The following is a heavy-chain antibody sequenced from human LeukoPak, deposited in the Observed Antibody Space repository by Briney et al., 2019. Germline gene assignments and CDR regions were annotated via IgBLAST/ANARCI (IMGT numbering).Heavy chain of an antibody. CDR1: GVSFSGYY. V-gene: IGHV4-59*01. CDR3: ARAGAYCGGDCYSEFDY. D-gene: IGHD2-21*02. CDR2: IYYSGST. Sequence: SETLSLSCAVSGVSFSGYYRSWVRQPPGKGLEWIGYIYYSGSTNYNPSLKSRFTISVDTSKNPFSLKLSSVTAADTAVYYCARAGAYCGGDCYSEFDYWGQGTLVTVSS. J-gene: IGHJ4*02.